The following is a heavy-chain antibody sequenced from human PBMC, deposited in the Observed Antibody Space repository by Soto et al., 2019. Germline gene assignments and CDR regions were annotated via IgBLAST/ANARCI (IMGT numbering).Heavy chain of an antibody. V-gene: IGHV3-23*01. CDR1: GFTLSSYA. CDR3: AKVDRYYYDSSGYYSSPLF. J-gene: IGHJ4*02. Sequence: EVQLLESGGGLVQPGGSLRLSCAASGFTLSSYAMSWVRQAPGKGLEWVSAISGSGGTTYYADSVKGRFTISRDTSKNTLYLQMKSLRAEDTAVYYCAKVDRYYYDSSGYYSSPLFWGQGTLVTVSS. D-gene: IGHD3-22*01. CDR2: ISGSGGTT.